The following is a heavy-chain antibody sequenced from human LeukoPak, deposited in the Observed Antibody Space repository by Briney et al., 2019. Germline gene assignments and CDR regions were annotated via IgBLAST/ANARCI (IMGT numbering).Heavy chain of an antibody. D-gene: IGHD1-26*01. J-gene: IGHJ4*02. CDR1: VGSLSIYF. Sequence: EALSLTSAVPVGSLSIYFCSWIPPPAGKGVGWIGRIYTSGSTNYNPSLKSRVTMSVDTSKNQSSLKLSSVTAADTAVYYCASLYSGSLGVDYWGQGTLVTVSS. CDR3: ASLYSGSLGVDY. V-gene: IGHV4-4*07. CDR2: IYTSGST.